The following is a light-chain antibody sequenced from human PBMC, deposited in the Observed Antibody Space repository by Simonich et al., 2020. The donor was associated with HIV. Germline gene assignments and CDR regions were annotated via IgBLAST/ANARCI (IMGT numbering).Light chain of an antibody. CDR3: QQYYSSPRT. J-gene: IGKJ1*01. CDR2: GAS. V-gene: IGKV3-15*01. CDR1: QSVSSN. Sequence: EIVMTQSPATLSVSPGERATLSCRASQSVSSNLAWYKQKPGQAPRLLIYGASTRATGIPARFSGSGSGTEFTLTISRMQSEDFAVYYCQQYYSSPRTFGQGTKVEIK.